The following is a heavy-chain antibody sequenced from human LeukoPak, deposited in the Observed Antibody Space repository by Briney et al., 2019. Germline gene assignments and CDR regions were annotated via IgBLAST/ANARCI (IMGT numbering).Heavy chain of an antibody. D-gene: IGHD5-24*01. CDR3: ARDMGEMATIYLIDY. V-gene: IGHV3-30*03. CDR1: GFTFSSSG. Sequence: PGGSLRLSCAASGFTFSSSGMHWVRQAPGKGLEWVAVISYDGSNKYYADSVKGRFTISRDNSKNTLYLQMNSLRAEDTAVYYCARDMGEMATIYLIDYWGQGTLVTVSS. J-gene: IGHJ4*02. CDR2: ISYDGSNK.